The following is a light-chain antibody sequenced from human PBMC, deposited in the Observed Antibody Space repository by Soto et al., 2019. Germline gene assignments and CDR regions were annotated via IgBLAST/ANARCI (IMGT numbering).Light chain of an antibody. CDR1: SSDVGGYNY. CDR3: SSYTSSSPVV. Sequence: QSALTQPASVSGSPGQSITISCTGTSSDVGGYNYVSWCQQHPGKAPKLMIYEVSNRPSGVSNRFSGSKSGNTASLTISGLQAEDEADYYCSSYTSSSPVVFGGGTKLTVL. CDR2: EVS. V-gene: IGLV2-14*01. J-gene: IGLJ2*01.